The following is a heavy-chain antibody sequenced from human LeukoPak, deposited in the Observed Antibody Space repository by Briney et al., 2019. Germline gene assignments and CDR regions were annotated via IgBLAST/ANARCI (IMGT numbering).Heavy chain of an antibody. CDR3: STDPDIGSYLNNWFDP. V-gene: IGHV3-15*01. Sequence: GGSLRLSCAASGFTFSNAWMSWVRQAPGKGLEWVGRIKSKTDGGTTDYAAPVKGRFTISRDDSKNTLYLQMNSLKTEDTAVYYCSTDPDIGSYLNNWFDPWGQGTLVTVSS. CDR2: IKSKTDGGTT. CDR1: GFTFSNAW. J-gene: IGHJ5*02. D-gene: IGHD1-26*01.